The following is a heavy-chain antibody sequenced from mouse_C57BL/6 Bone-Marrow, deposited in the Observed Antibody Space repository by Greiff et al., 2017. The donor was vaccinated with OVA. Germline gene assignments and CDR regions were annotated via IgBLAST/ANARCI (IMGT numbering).Heavy chain of an antibody. J-gene: IGHJ2*01. CDR1: GYTFTSYW. CDR2: IHPNSGST. V-gene: IGHV1-64*01. CDR3: ARSLYFDY. Sequence: VQLQQSGPELVKPGASVKLSCKASGYTFTSYWMHWVKQRPGQGLEWIGMIHPNSGSTNYNEKFKSKATLTVDKSSSTAYMQLSSLTSEDSAVYYCARSLYFDYWGQGTTLTVSS.